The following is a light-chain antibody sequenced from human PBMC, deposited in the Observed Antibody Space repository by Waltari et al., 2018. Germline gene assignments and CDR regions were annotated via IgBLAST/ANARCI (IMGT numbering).Light chain of an antibody. CDR1: RSLPHSNEQNY. Sequence: IVMTQSPLPLSVTPGESASISCRSSRSLPHSNEQNYSEWYFQKPGQFPPLLFDSGSNRASGVPDRFSGSGSGTDFTQQISSVEAEDVGIYFCMQALQTPWTFGQGTKVEI. CDR3: MQALQTPWT. V-gene: IGKV2-28*01. CDR2: SGS. J-gene: IGKJ1*01.